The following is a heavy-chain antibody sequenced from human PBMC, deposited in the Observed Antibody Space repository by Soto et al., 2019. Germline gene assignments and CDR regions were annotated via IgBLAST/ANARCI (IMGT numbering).Heavy chain of an antibody. V-gene: IGHV3-48*04. Sequence: GSLRLSCAASGFTFSRFSMNWVRQAPGKGLEWIAYIRSSDGRIYYADSVKGRFTVSRDDANESLYLQMNSLRAEDTAMYFCARDWMYAFDYWGQGTPVTVSS. CDR3: ARDWMYAFDY. CDR2: IRSSDGRI. J-gene: IGHJ4*02. D-gene: IGHD1-1*01. CDR1: GFTFSRFS.